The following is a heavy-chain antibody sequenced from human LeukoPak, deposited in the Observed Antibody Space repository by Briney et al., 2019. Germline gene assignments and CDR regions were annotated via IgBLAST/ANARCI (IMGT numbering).Heavy chain of an antibody. D-gene: IGHD5-24*01. CDR1: GYTFIGYY. CDR2: INPNSGDT. V-gene: IGHV1-2*02. CDR3: ARLGATTYDY. J-gene: IGHJ4*02. Sequence: GASVKVSCKASGYTFIGYYVHWVRQAPGQGLEWMGWINPNSGDTNYAQKFQGRVSMTRDTSISTAYMELSRLRSDDTAVYYCARLGATTYDYWGQGTLVTVSS.